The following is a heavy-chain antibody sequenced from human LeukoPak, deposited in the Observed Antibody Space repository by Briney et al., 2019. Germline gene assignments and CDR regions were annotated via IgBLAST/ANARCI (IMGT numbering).Heavy chain of an antibody. J-gene: IGHJ4*02. CDR2: IYTSGST. V-gene: IGHV4-4*08. Sequence: SETLSLTCTVSGGSISSYYWSWIRQPPGKGLEWIGYIYTSGSTNYNPSLKSRVTISVDTSKNQFSLKLSSVTAADTAVYYCARDYYGSGSHDYWGQGTLVTVSS. D-gene: IGHD3-10*01. CDR3: ARDYYGSGSHDY. CDR1: GGSISSYY.